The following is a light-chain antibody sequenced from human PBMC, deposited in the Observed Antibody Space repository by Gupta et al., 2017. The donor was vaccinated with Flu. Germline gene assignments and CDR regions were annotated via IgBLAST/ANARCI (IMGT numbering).Light chain of an antibody. CDR3: HQYKTSPYT. V-gene: IGKV3-20*01. CDR2: GTS. Sequence: ERFTLSCRAVESIDRNFLVWYHQKPGQAPRVLIYGTSNRAPGIPDRFSGGGSGTDFTLTINRLEPEDSGVFYCHQYKTSPYTFGQGTKVEIK. J-gene: IGKJ2*01. CDR1: ESIDRNF.